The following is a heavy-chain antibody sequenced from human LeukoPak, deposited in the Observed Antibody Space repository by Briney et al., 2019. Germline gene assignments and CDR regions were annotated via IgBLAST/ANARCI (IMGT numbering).Heavy chain of an antibody. CDR1: GFSFSRYG. Sequence: GGSLRLSCAASGFSFSRYGMNWVRQAPGKGLEWVSYISTTGSSIYYADSVKGRFTISRDNSKNTLYLKMNSLRAEDTAVYYCARQWLVNGWGQGTLVTVSS. CDR3: ARQWLVNG. J-gene: IGHJ4*02. CDR2: ISTTGSSI. V-gene: IGHV3-48*01. D-gene: IGHD6-19*01.